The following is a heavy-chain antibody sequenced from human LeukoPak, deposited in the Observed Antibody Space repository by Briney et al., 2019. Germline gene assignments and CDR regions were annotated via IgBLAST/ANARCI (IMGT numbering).Heavy chain of an antibody. J-gene: IGHJ4*02. CDR3: ARGGNYYGSGSYSPFDY. CDR2: INPNSGGT. D-gene: IGHD3-10*01. Sequence: ASVKVSCKASGGTFNSYTISWVRQAPGQGLEWMGWINPNSGGTNYAQKFQGRVTRTRDTSISTAYMELSRLRSDDTAVYYCARGGNYYGSGSYSPFDYWGQGTLVTVSS. CDR1: GGTFNSYT. V-gene: IGHV1-2*02.